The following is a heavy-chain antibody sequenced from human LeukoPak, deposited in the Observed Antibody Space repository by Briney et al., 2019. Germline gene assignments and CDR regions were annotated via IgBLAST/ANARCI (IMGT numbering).Heavy chain of an antibody. CDR3: ARPYYDFWSGYSADAFDI. V-gene: IGHV1-46*02. D-gene: IGHD3-3*01. CDR2: INPSGGSA. CDR1: GYTFKSYY. J-gene: IGHJ3*02. Sequence: ASVKVSCKASGYTFKSYYMHWVRQAPGQGLEWMGIINPSGGSASYAQKFQGRVTMTRDMSTSTVYMELSSLRSEDTAVYYCARPYYDFWSGYSADAFDIWGQGTMVTVSS.